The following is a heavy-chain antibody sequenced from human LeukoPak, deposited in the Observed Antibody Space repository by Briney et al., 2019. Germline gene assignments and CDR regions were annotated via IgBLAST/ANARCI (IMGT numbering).Heavy chain of an antibody. CDR1: GFTFSRYW. Sequence: GGSLRFSCEASGFTFSRYWMSWVGQAPGKGLEGVANIKQDGSEKYYADSVKGRFTISRDNAMNSLYLQMNSLRAEDTAVYYCARDKWEWLARTYYYYGMDVWGKGTTVTVSS. CDR2: IKQDGSEK. V-gene: IGHV3-7*03. D-gene: IGHD6-19*01. CDR3: ARDKWEWLARTYYYYGMDV. J-gene: IGHJ6*04.